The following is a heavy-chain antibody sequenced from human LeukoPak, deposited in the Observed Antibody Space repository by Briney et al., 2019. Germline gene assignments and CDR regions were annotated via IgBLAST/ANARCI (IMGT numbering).Heavy chain of an antibody. J-gene: IGHJ4*02. V-gene: IGHV3-30*18. CDR3: AKGRVRQFDPFDY. CDR2: ISYDGSNK. D-gene: IGHD1-1*01. Sequence: GGSLRLSCAASGFTFSSYGMHWVRQAPGKGLEWVAVISYDGSNKYYADSVKGRFTISRDNSKNTLYLQMNSLRVEDTAVYYCAKGRVRQFDPFDYWGQGTLVTVSS. CDR1: GFTFSSYG.